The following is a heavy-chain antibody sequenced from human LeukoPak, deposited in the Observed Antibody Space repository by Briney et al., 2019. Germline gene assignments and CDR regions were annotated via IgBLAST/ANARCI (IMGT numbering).Heavy chain of an antibody. CDR1: GFTFRTYW. J-gene: IGHJ4*02. CDR2: INQGGSET. Sequence: PGGSLRLSCAASGFTFRTYWMSWVRQAPGKGLEWVASINQGGSETYYVESVKGRFTISRDNAMNSFFLQMNSLRAEDTAVYYCARLIGDRTIYDDWGQGTLVTVSS. V-gene: IGHV3-7*01. D-gene: IGHD6-6*01. CDR3: ARLIGDRTIYDD.